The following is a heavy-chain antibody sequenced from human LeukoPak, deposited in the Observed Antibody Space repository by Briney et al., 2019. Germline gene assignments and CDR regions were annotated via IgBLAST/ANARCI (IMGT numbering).Heavy chain of an antibody. CDR1: GFIFSAAW. CDR3: TSDPPGGYSIYFDY. V-gene: IGHV3-15*01. J-gene: IGHJ4*02. D-gene: IGHD4-23*01. CDR2: IKSRSNGGTT. Sequence: GGSLRLSCTASGFIFSAAWMSWVRQAPGKGLEWVGRIKSRSNGGTTDYSAPVKGRFTISRDDSKNTLYLEMDSLRTEDTAVYYCTSDPPGGYSIYFDYWGQGILVTVSS.